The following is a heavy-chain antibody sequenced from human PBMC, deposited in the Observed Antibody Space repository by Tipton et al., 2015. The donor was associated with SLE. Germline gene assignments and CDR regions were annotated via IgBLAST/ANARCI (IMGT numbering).Heavy chain of an antibody. CDR3: ARPPYDSSENDAFDI. J-gene: IGHJ3*02. CDR1: GGSFSGYY. CDR2: INDSGSA. V-gene: IGHV4-34*01. Sequence: TLSLTCAVYGGSFSGYYWSWIRQPPGKGLEWIGEINDSGSANYNPSLRSRVTISVDTSKNQFSLKVNSVTAADTAVYYCARPPYDSSENDAFDIWGQGTMVTVSS. D-gene: IGHD3-22*01.